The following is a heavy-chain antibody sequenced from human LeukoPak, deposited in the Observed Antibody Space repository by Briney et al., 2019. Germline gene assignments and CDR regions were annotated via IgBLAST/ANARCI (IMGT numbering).Heavy chain of an antibody. D-gene: IGHD1-20*01. CDR3: ASNSIIGTRHAFDI. CDR2: IYPDDSDT. J-gene: IGHJ3*02. CDR1: GYNFTSYW. V-gene: IGHV5-51*01. Sequence: PGESLKISCKGSGYNFTSYWITWVRQMPGKGLEWMGIIYPDDSDTKYSPFFQGQVTISADKSISTAYLQWNSLKASDTAMYYCASNSIIGTRHAFDIWGQGTMVTVSS.